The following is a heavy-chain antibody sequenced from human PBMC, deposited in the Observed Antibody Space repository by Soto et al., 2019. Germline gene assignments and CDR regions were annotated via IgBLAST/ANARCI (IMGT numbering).Heavy chain of an antibody. CDR3: AKNQGVELVPLATVDWFDP. CDR2: VSGSGFKK. J-gene: IGHJ5*02. D-gene: IGHD1-26*01. CDR1: GFIFENFG. Sequence: LRLSCAASGFIFENFGMSWVRQAPGKGLEWISSVSGSGFKKYYADSVKGRFTISRDNSKSTVYLELNNLSAEDTAVYHCAKNQGVELVPLATVDWFDPWGQGSVVTVSS. V-gene: IGHV3-23*01.